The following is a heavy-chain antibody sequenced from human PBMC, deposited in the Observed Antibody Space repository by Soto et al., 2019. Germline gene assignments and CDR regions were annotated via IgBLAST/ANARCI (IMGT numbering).Heavy chain of an antibody. CDR2: IYYSGST. CDR1: VVSISSGDYY. D-gene: IGHD4-17*01. CDR3: ARETHHGDYRTSHY. V-gene: IGHV4-30-4*01. Sequence: SETLSLTCTVSVVSISSGDYYCSWIRQPPGKGLEWIGYIYYSGSTYYNPSLKSRVTISVDTSKNQFSLKLSSVTAADTAVYYCARETHHGDYRTSHYWGQATLVTVSS. J-gene: IGHJ4*02.